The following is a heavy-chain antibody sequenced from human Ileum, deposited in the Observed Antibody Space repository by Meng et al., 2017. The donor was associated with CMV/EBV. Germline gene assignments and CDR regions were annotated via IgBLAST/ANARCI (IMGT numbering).Heavy chain of an antibody. V-gene: IGHV3-11*01. CDR3: ARGNYGFDY. J-gene: IGHJ4*02. CDR1: GFPFGAYY. CDR2: ITGPGSTI. D-gene: IGHD4-17*01. Sequence: QVQLVESGGDIVKPGGSLRLSCAASGFPFGAYYMTWIRQAPGKGLEWISYITGPGSTIYYADSVKGRFTISRDNDKNSLYLQMNSLRAEDTAVYYCARGNYGFDYWGQGTLVTVSS.